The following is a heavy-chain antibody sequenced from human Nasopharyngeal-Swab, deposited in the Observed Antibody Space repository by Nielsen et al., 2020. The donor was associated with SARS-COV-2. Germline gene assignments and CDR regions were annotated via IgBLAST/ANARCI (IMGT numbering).Heavy chain of an antibody. CDR3: ARRYYDYIWGSYTPNGMDV. D-gene: IGHD3-16*01. J-gene: IGHJ6*02. V-gene: IGHV3-21*01. Sequence: PARCLVWLPSISSSSSYIYYADSVKGRFTISRDNAKNSLYLQMNSLRAEDTAVYYCARRYYDYIWGSYTPNGMDVWGQGTTVTVSS. CDR2: ISSSSSYI.